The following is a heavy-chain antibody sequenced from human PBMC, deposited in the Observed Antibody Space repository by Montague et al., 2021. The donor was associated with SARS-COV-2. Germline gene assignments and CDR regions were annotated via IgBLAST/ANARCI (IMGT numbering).Heavy chain of an antibody. V-gene: IGHV4-31*03. CDR3: ARGGYYDSSGYSLLYYYYGMDV. CDR2: IYYSGST. Sequence: TLSLTCTVSGGSISSGRYYWSWIRQHSGKGLEWIGYIYYSGSTXYNPSLKSRVTISVDTSKNQFSLKLSSVTAADTAVYYCARGGYYDSSGYSLLYYYYGMDVWGQGTTVTVSS. J-gene: IGHJ6*02. D-gene: IGHD3-22*01. CDR1: GGSISSGRYY.